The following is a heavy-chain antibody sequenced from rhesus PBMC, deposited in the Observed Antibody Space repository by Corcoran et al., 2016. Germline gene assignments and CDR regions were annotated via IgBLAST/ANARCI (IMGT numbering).Heavy chain of an antibody. D-gene: IGHD3-34*01. J-gene: IGHJ6*01. V-gene: IGHV4-122*02. CDR2: ITYSGST. CDR3: ARGGWGDYYGLDS. CDR1: GYSISGYY. Sequence: QVQLQESGPGLVKPSETLSLTCAVSGYSISGYYWSWIRQAPGKGLEWFGYITYSGSTSYNPSLMSRVTISSDTSKNQFSLKLSFVTAADTAVYYCARGGWGDYYGLDSWGQGVVVTVSS.